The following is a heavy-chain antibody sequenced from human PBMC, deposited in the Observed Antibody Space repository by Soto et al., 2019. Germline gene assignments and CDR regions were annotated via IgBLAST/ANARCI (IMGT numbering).Heavy chain of an antibody. CDR2: INHSGST. D-gene: IGHD3-10*01. V-gene: IGHV4-34*01. Sequence: QVQLQQWGAGLLKPSETLSLTCAVYGGSFSGYYWSWIRQPPGKGLEWIGEINHSGSTNYNPSLKSRVTISVDTSKNQFSLKLSSVTAADTAVYYCARGGRKIDGSGSYKYNYYYYYMDVWGKGTTVTVSS. J-gene: IGHJ6*03. CDR1: GGSFSGYY. CDR3: ARGGRKIDGSGSYKYNYYYYYMDV.